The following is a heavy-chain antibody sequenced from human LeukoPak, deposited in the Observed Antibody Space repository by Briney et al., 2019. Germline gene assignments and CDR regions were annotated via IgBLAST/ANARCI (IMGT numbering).Heavy chain of an antibody. V-gene: IGHV4-59*01. J-gene: IGHJ6*03. CDR3: ARESGYSSGSPPPPYYYYYYMDV. CDR2: IYYSGST. Sequence: SETLSLTCTVSGGSISSYYWSWIRQPPGKGLEWIGYIYYSGSTNYNPSLKSRVTISVDTSKNQFSLKLRSVTAADTAVYYCARESGYSSGSPPPPYYYYYYMDVWGKGTTVTISS. D-gene: IGHD6-19*01. CDR1: GGSISSYY.